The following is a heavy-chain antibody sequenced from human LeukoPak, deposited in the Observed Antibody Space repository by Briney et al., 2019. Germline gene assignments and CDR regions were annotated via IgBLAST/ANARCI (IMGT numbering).Heavy chain of an antibody. V-gene: IGHV3-23*01. CDR3: AKAPLLTPEN. CDR2: ISGGGGST. Sequence: GWSLRLSCAASAFTFSSAGMSWVRQAPGEGLEWVSGISGGGGSTYYADSVRGRFTISRDNSKNTLYLQMNSLRAEDTAVYYRAKAPLLTPENWGQGTLVIVSS. CDR1: AFTFSSAG. J-gene: IGHJ4*02. D-gene: IGHD2-8*02.